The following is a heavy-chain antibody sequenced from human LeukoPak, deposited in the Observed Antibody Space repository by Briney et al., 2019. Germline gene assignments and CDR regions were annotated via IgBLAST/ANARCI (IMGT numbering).Heavy chain of an antibody. CDR1: GYTFTGYY. V-gene: IGHV1-2*02. D-gene: IGHD3-22*01. CDR3: ARMNYYDSSGYFYYYYGMDV. CDR2: INPNSGGT. Sequence: ASVKVSCKASGYTFTGYYMHWVRQAPGQGLEWIGWINPNSGGTNYAQKFQGRVTMTRDTSISTAYMELSRLRSDDTAVYYCARMNYYDSSGYFYYYYGMDVWGQGTTVTVSS. J-gene: IGHJ6*02.